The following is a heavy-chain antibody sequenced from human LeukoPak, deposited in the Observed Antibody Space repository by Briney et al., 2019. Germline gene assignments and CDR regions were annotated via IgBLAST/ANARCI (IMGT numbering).Heavy chain of an antibody. CDR3: ATGEGARLDPFDY. J-gene: IGHJ4*02. CDR1: GGSFSGYY. D-gene: IGHD1-26*01. CDR2: INHSGST. V-gene: IGHV4-34*01. Sequence: SETLSLTCAVYGGSFSGYYWSWIRQPPGKGLEWIGEINHSGSTNYNPSLKSRVTISVDTSKNQFSLKLSSVTAADTAVYYCATGEGARLDPFDYWGQGTLVTVSS.